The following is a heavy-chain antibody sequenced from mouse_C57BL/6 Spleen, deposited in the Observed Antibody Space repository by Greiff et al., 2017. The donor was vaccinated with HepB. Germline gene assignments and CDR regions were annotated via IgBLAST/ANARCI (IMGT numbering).Heavy chain of an antibody. J-gene: IGHJ2*01. V-gene: IGHV5-9-1*02. CDR1: GFTFSSYA. CDR2: ISSGGDYI. CDR3: TREGDYYGRSYYFDY. D-gene: IGHD1-1*01. Sequence: EVKLMESGEGLVKPGGSLKLSCAASGFTFSSYAMSWVRQTPEKRLEWVAYISSGGDYIYYADTVKGRFTISRDNARNTLYLQMSSLKSEDTAMYYCTREGDYYGRSYYFDYWGQGTTLTVSS.